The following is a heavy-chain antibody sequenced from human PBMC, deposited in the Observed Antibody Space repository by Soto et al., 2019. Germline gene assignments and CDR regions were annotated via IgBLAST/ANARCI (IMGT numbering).Heavy chain of an antibody. CDR1: GFTVSSNY. Sequence: EVQLVESGGGLVQPGGSLRLSCAASGFTVSSNYMSWVRQAPGKGLEWVSVIYSGGSTYYADSVKGRFTISRHNSKNTLYLQMNSLRAEDTAVYYCAREMELERRNYYYYYGMDVWGQGTTVTVSS. J-gene: IGHJ6*02. D-gene: IGHD1-1*01. V-gene: IGHV3-53*04. CDR2: IYSGGST. CDR3: AREMELERRNYYYYYGMDV.